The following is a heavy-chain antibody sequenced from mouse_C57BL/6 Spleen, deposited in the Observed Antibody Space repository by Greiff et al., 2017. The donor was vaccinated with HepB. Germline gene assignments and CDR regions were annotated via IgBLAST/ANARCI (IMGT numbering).Heavy chain of an antibody. J-gene: IGHJ1*03. CDR2: IYPGDGDT. CDR3: ARDWEGYFDV. Sequence: QVQLQQSGPELVKPGASVKISCKASGYAFSSSWMNWVKQRPGKGLEWIGRIYPGDGDTNYNGKFKGKATLTADKSSSTAYMQLSGLTSEDSAVYFCARDWEGYFDVWGTGTTVTVSS. V-gene: IGHV1-82*01. CDR1: GYAFSSSW. D-gene: IGHD4-1*01.